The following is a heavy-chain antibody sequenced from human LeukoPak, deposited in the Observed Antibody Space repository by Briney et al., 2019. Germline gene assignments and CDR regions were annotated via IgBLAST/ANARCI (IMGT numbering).Heavy chain of an antibody. D-gene: IGHD4-17*01. CDR3: ARGDYGDYNFPFDY. CDR2: IYSGGST. V-gene: IGHV3-66*01. CDR1: GFTLSSNY. Sequence: GGSLRLSCAASGFTLSSNYMSWVPQAPGKGLEWGSVIYSGGSTYYADSVKGRFTISRDNAKDSLYLQMSSLRAEDTAVYYCARGDYGDYNFPFDYWGQGTLVPVSS. J-gene: IGHJ4*02.